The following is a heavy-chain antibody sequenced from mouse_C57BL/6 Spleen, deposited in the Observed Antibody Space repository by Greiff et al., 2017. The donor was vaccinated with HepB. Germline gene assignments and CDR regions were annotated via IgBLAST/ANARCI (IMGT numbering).Heavy chain of an antibody. CDR1: GYTFTSYG. CDR3: ARGRMVVPSLWYFDV. CDR2: IYPRSGNT. V-gene: IGHV1-81*01. D-gene: IGHD1-1*01. J-gene: IGHJ1*03. Sequence: QVQLQQSAAELARPGASVKLSCKASGYTFTSYGISWVKQRTGQGLEWIGEIYPRSGNTYYNEKFKGKATLTADKSSSTAYNELRSLTSEDSAVYFCARGRMVVPSLWYFDVWGTGTTDTVSS.